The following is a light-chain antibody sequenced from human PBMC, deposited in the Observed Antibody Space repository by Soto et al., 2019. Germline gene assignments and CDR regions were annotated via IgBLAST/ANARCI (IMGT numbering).Light chain of an antibody. V-gene: IGLV2-8*01. CDR1: SSDVGGYNY. J-gene: IGLJ2*01. CDR2: EVS. CDR3: SSYAGSNNVV. Sequence: QSVLTQPPSASGSPGQSVTISCTGTSSDVGGYNYVSWYQQHPGKAPKLMIYEVSKRPSGVPDRFSGSKSGNTASLTVSGLQAYDEADYYCSSYAGSNNVVFGGGTKVTVL.